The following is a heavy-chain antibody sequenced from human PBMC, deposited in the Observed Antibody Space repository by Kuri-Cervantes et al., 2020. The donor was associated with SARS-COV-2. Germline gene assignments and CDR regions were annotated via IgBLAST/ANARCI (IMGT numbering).Heavy chain of an antibody. V-gene: IGHV1-69*06. Sequence: SVKVSCKASGYTFTSHDISWVRQAPGQGLEWMGGIIPFFGTANYAQKFQGRVTITADKSTSTAYMELSSLRSEDTAVYYCARDPGDGYNSPFDYWGQGTLVTVSS. CDR2: IIPFFGTA. CDR3: ARDPGDGYNSPFDY. D-gene: IGHD5-24*01. CDR1: GYTFTSHD. J-gene: IGHJ4*02.